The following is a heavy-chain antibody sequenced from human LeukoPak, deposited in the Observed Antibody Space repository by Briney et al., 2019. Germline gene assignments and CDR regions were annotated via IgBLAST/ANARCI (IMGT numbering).Heavy chain of an antibody. D-gene: IGHD6-13*01. CDR2: ISYDGSNK. CDR1: GFTFSNYA. V-gene: IGHV3-30*04. CDR3: ASTPVSSNWYYEFDY. J-gene: IGHJ4*02. Sequence: GGSLRLSCAASGFTFSNYAMHWVRQAPGRGLEWVAVISYDGSNKYYSDSVKGRFTISRDNSKNTLYLQMNSLRVGDTAVYYCASTPVSSNWYYEFDYWGQGTLVTVSS.